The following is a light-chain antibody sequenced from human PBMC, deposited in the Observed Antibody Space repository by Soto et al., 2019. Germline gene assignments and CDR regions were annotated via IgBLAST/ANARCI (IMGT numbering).Light chain of an antibody. Sequence: EIVLTQSPATLSLSPVEIAKLSFMASQSVSSYLAWYQQKPGQAPRLLIHGATTRATGIPARFSGSGSGTEFTLTISSLQSEDFAVYYCQQYNNWPRTCGQGTKVDIK. CDR1: QSVSSY. CDR3: QQYNNWPRT. J-gene: IGKJ1*01. CDR2: GAT. V-gene: IGKV3-15*01.